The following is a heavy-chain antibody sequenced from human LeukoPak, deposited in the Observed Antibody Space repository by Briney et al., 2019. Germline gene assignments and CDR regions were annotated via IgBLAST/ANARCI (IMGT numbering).Heavy chain of an antibody. CDR2: IYYSGST. CDR3: ARHALPVAFDI. D-gene: IGHD4-17*01. V-gene: IGHV4-59*08. J-gene: IGHJ3*02. Sequence: PSETLSLTCTVSGGSISSYYWSWIRQPPGKGLEWTGYIYYSGSTNYNPSLKSRVTISVDTSKNQFSLKLSSVTAADTAVYYCARHALPVAFDIWGQGTMVTVSS. CDR1: GGSISSYY.